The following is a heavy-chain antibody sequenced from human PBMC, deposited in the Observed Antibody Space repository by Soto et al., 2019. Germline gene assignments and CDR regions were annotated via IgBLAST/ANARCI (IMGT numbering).Heavy chain of an antibody. CDR1: GGSISSYY. CDR2: ISSTSAYT. CDR3: ARDPSGRSPPDH. Sequence: PSETLSLTCTVSGGSISSYYWGWFRQAPGKGLEWVSYISSTSAYTDYADSVKGRFTISRDNAKNLLYLQMSSLRDDDTAVYFCARDPSGRSPPDHWGQGTLVTVSS. D-gene: IGHD2-15*01. V-gene: IGHV3-11*05. J-gene: IGHJ4*02.